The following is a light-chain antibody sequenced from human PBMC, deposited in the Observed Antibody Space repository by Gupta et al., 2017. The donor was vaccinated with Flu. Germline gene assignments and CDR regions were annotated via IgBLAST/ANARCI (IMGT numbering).Light chain of an antibody. CDR1: QDIHNY. V-gene: IGKV1-33*01. CDR2: DAS. Sequence: DIQMTQSPSSLSASVGGRVTITCQASQDIHNYLNWYQQKPGKAPKLLIYDASNLQTGVPSRFSASGSGTDFTLTISSLQPEDIATYYCQHYENVPITFGQGTRLE. J-gene: IGKJ5*01. CDR3: QHYENVPIT.